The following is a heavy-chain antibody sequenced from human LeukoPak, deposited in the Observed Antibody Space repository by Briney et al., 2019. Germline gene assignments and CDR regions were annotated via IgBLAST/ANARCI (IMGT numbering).Heavy chain of an antibody. V-gene: IGHV7-4-1*02. CDR1: GYTFTSYS. Sequence: ASVKVSCKASGYTFTSYSMNWVRQAPGQGLEWLGWMNTNTGNPTYAQGCTGRFVFSLDTSVNTAYLQISSLKAEDTAVYYCARVVHPYDYESSGLTYDAFDIWGQGTMVTVSS. CDR3: ARVVHPYDYESSGLTYDAFDI. J-gene: IGHJ3*02. D-gene: IGHD3-22*01. CDR2: MNTNTGNP.